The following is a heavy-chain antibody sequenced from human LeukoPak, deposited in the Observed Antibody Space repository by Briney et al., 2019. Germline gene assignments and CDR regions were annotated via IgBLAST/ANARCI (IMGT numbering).Heavy chain of an antibody. D-gene: IGHD3-9*01. V-gene: IGHV3-21*01. Sequence: GGSLRLSCAASGFTFSSYAMSWVRQVPGKGLEWVSSIDSHIYYAASVRGRFTISRDNARNSVYLQMNSLRVEDTAVYYCARDPLRYLRVGHYDYWGQGTLVAVSS. CDR2: IDSHI. J-gene: IGHJ4*02. CDR3: ARDPLRYLRVGHYDY. CDR1: GFTFSSYA.